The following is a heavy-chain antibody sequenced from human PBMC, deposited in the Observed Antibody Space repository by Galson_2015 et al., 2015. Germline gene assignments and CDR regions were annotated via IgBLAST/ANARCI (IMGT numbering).Heavy chain of an antibody. CDR1: GFTFSSYG. D-gene: IGHD3-10*01. J-gene: IGHJ4*02. Sequence: SLRLSCAASGFTFSSYGMHWVRQAPGKGLEWVAVISYDGSNRYYTDSVKGRFTISRDNSKNTLYLQMNSLRAEDTAVYYCAKGEGSGSYPDYWGQGTLVTVSS. CDR3: AKGEGSGSYPDY. V-gene: IGHV3-30*18. CDR2: ISYDGSNR.